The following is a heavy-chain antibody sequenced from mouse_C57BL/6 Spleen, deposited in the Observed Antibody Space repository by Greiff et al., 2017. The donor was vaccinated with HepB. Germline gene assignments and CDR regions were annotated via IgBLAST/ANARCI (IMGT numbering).Heavy chain of an antibody. V-gene: IGHV1-19*01. CDR3: ARGLLGYYAMDY. D-gene: IGHD2-3*01. Sequence: EVQLQQSGPVLVKPGASVKMSCKASGYTFTDYYMNWVKQSHGKSLEWIGVINPYNGGTSYNQKFKGKATLTVDKSSNTAYMELNSLTAEDSAVYYCARGLLGYYAMDYWGQGTSVTVSS. J-gene: IGHJ4*01. CDR2: INPYNGGT. CDR1: GYTFTDYY.